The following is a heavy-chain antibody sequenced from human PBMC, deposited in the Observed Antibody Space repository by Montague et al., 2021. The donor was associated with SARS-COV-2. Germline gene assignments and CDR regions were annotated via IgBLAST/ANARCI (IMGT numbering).Heavy chain of an antibody. CDR2: IYYSGST. Sequence: SETLSLTCTVSGGSISSYYWSWIRQPPGKGLEWIGYIYYSGSTNXNPSLKSRVTISVDTSKNQLSLKLSSVTAADTAVYYCARRGMGYDSSGYPPDAFDIWGQGTMVTVSS. V-gene: IGHV4-59*01. CDR1: GGSISSYY. J-gene: IGHJ3*02. CDR3: ARRGMGYDSSGYPPDAFDI. D-gene: IGHD3-22*01.